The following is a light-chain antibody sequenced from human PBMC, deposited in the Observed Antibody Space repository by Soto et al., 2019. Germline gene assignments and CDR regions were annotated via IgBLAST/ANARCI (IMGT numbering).Light chain of an antibody. CDR3: SSYTSSSTYV. V-gene: IGLV2-14*03. CDR1: SSDVGGYNY. Sequence: QSVLTQPAPVSGSPGQSITISCTGTSSDVGGYNYVSWYQQHQGKAPKLIIYDVNNRPSGVSNRFSGSKSGNAASLTISGLQAEDEADYYCSSYTSSSTYVFGTGTRSPS. J-gene: IGLJ1*01. CDR2: DVN.